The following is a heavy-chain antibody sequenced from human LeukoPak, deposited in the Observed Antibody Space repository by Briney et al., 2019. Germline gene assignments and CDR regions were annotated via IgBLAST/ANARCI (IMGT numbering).Heavy chain of an antibody. CDR3: ARKPRGYSYGYWFDP. CDR1: GGPFSGYY. D-gene: IGHD5-18*01. V-gene: IGHV4-34*01. CDR2: INHSGNT. J-gene: IGHJ5*02. Sequence: SKTLSLTCAVYGGPFSGYYWSWIRQPPGKGLEWIGEINHSGNTIYNPSLKSRVTISVDTSKNQLSLKLSSVTAADTAVYYCARKPRGYSYGYWFDPWGQGTLVTVSS.